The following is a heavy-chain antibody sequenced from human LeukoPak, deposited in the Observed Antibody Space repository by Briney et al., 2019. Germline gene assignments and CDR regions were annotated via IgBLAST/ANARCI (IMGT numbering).Heavy chain of an antibody. J-gene: IGHJ4*02. CDR1: GFPFSSFP. CDR3: ARGKSGYDWDY. CDR2: ISSSGSGT. D-gene: IGHD5-12*01. Sequence: GGSLRLSCAASGFPFSSFPMSWVRQAPGKGLEWVSGISSSGSGTYYTDSVKGRFTISRDRSKKTVYLQLNSLRPEDTAVYYCARGKSGYDWDYWGQGTLVSVSS. V-gene: IGHV3-23*01.